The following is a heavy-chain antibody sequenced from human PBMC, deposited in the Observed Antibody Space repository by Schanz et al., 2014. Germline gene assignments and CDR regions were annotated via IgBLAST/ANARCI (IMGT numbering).Heavy chain of an antibody. CDR3: ASPSGYSDYGTYFDF. CDR2: ISHSGGSK. J-gene: IGHJ4*02. Sequence: DVQLLESGGGLVQPGGSLRLSCAASGFTFNSYAMTWVRQAPGKGLEWVSSISHSGGSKYYADSVEGRFTISRDNSRNTLYLQMNSLRTEDTAVYYFASPSGYSDYGTYFDFWGQGTLVTVSS. CDR1: GFTFNSYA. D-gene: IGHD5-12*01. V-gene: IGHV3-23*01.